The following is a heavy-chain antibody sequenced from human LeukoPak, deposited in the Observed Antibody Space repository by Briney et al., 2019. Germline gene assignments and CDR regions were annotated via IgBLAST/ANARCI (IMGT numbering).Heavy chain of an antibody. V-gene: IGHV4-59*01. CDR3: ARARADTTDAFDI. CDR2: IYYSGST. D-gene: IGHD5-18*01. CDR1: GGSISSYY. J-gene: IGHJ3*02. Sequence: SETLSLTCTVSGGSISSYYWSWIRQPPGKGLEWIGYIYYSGSTNYNPSLKSRVTISVDTSKNQFSLKLSSVTAADTAVYYCARARADTTDAFDIWGQGTMVTVSS.